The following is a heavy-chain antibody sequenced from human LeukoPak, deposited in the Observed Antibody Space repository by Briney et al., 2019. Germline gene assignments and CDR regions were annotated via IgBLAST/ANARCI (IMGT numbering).Heavy chain of an antibody. J-gene: IGHJ4*02. CDR3: ARASSSWYGLGYFDY. V-gene: IGHV3-20*01. Sequence: GGSLRLSCAASGFTFDDYGMSWVRQAPGKGLEWVSGINWNGGSTGYADSVKGRFTISRDNAKNSLYLQMNSLRAEDTALYHCARASSSWYGLGYFDYWGQGTLVTVSS. D-gene: IGHD6-13*01. CDR2: INWNGGST. CDR1: GFTFDDYG.